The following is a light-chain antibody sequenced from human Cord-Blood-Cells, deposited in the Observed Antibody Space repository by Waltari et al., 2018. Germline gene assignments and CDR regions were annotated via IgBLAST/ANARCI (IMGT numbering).Light chain of an antibody. Sequence: SYELTQPPSVSVSPGQTASITCSGDKLGDKYACWYQQKPGQSPVLVIYQDSKRPSGIPELFSGSNSGNTAPLTISGTQAMDEADYYCQAWDSSTWVFGGGTKLTVL. CDR1: KLGDKY. V-gene: IGLV3-1*01. CDR2: QDS. J-gene: IGLJ3*02. CDR3: QAWDSSTWV.